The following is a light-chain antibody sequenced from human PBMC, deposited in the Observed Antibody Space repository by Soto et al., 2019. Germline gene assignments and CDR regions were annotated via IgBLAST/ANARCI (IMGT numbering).Light chain of an antibody. CDR2: GAS. CDR3: QQYGTSPPIT. Sequence: EIVLTQSPCTLSLYPGGRATLSCRAIQSVSSSFLAWYQQKPGQAPRLLIYGASSRATGIPDRFSGSGSGRDFSLTINRLEPEDSAVYYCQQYGTSPPITFGQGTRLEIK. J-gene: IGKJ5*01. V-gene: IGKV3-20*01. CDR1: QSVSSSF.